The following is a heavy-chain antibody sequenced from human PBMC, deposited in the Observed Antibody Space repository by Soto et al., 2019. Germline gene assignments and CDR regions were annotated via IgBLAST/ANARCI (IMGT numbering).Heavy chain of an antibody. CDR1: GGSISSYY. CDR2: IYYSGST. CDR3: VRDRGVVVVPAAIAPYYYYYGMDV. J-gene: IGHJ6*02. D-gene: IGHD2-2*02. V-gene: IGHV4-59*01. Sequence: SETLSLTCTVSGGSISSYYWSWIRQPPGKGLEWIGYIYYSGSTNYNPSLKSRVTISVDTSKNQFSLKLSSVTAADTAVDYCVRDRGVVVVPAAIAPYYYYYGMDVWGQGTTVTVSS.